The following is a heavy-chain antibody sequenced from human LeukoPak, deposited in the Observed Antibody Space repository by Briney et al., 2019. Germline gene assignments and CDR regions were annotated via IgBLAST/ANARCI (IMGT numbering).Heavy chain of an antibody. CDR1: GGSFSGYY. J-gene: IGHJ6*02. D-gene: IGHD6-13*01. V-gene: IGHV4-34*01. Sequence: PSETLSLTCAVYGGSFSGYYWSWIRQPPGKGLEWIGEINHSGSTNYNPSLKSRVTISVDTSKNQFSLKLSSVTAADTAVYYCASIKGRYSSRTGYYYYYGMDVWGQGTTVTVSS. CDR2: INHSGST. CDR3: ASIKGRYSSRTGYYYYYGMDV.